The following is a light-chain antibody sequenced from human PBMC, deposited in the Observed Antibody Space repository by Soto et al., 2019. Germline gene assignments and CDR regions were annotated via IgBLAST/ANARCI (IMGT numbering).Light chain of an antibody. CDR1: QSLLYSNGHNY. Sequence: EIVMTQSPLSLPVTPGEPASISCRSSQSLLYSNGHNYLDWYLQKPVQSPQLLIYLGSNRASGVPDRCSGCGSGIDYTLKIGGEEAEDVGVYYCMQSLQLRTFCQATKGEI. CDR2: LGS. V-gene: IGKV2-28*01. CDR3: MQSLQLRT. J-gene: IGKJ1*01.